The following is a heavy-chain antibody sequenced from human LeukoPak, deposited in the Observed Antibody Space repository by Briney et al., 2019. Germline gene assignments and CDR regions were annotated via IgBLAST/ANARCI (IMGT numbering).Heavy chain of an antibody. J-gene: IGHJ3*01. CDR3: ASRYCTSTNCYAFDV. Sequence: PGGSLRLSCAASGFTFSSYSMNWVGRAPGKGRDWVSSIDSSSAYIFYADSVKGRFTISRDNAKNSLYLQMNSLRAEDTAVYYCASRYCTSTNCYAFDVWGQGTMVTVSS. D-gene: IGHD2-2*01. CDR1: GFTFSSYS. CDR2: IDSSSAYI. V-gene: IGHV3-21*01.